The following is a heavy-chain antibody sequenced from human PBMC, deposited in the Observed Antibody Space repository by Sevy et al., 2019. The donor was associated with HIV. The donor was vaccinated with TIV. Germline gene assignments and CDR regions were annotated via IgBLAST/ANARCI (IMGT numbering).Heavy chain of an antibody. D-gene: IGHD6-19*01. Sequence: GGSLRLSCAASGFTFSSYAMSWVRQAPGKGLEWVSAISGSGGSTYYADSVKGRFTISRDNSKNTRYLQMNSLRAGDTAVYYCAKDKESAVAGTGFDYWGQGTLVTVSS. CDR3: AKDKESAVAGTGFDY. J-gene: IGHJ4*02. CDR1: GFTFSSYA. V-gene: IGHV3-23*01. CDR2: ISGSGGST.